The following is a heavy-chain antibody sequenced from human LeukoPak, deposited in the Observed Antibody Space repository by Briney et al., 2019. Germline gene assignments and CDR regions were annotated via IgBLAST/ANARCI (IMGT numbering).Heavy chain of an antibody. CDR3: ARHIRYSGYDPNPSLSDY. D-gene: IGHD5-12*01. Sequence: SETLSLTCTVSGGSISSYYWSWIRQPPGKGLEWIGYIYYSGSTNYNPSLKSRVTISVDTSKNQFSLKLSSVTAADTAVYYCARHIRYSGYDPNPSLSDYWGQGTLVTVSS. V-gene: IGHV4-59*08. CDR1: GGSISSYY. J-gene: IGHJ4*02. CDR2: IYYSGST.